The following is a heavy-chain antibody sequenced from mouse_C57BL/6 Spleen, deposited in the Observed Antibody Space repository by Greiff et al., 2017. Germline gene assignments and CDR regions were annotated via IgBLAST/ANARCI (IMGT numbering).Heavy chain of an antibody. V-gene: IGHV1-52*01. D-gene: IGHD1-1*01. CDR2: IDPSDSET. J-gene: IGHJ4*01. Sequence: VKLQESGAELVRPGSSVKLSCKASGYTFTSYWMHWVKQRPIQGLEWIGNIDPSDSETHYNQKFKDKATLTVDKSSSTAYMQLNSLTSEDSAVYYCARGYYYGSSYEGIAMDYWGQGTSVTVSS. CDR3: ARGYYYGSSYEGIAMDY. CDR1: GYTFTSYW.